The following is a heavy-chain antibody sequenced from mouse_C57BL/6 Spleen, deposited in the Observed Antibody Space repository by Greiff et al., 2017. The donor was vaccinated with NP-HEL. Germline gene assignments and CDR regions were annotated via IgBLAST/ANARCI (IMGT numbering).Heavy chain of an antibody. J-gene: IGHJ3*01. Sequence: DVMLVESGGGLVQPGGSLSLSCAASGFTFTDYYMSWVRQPPGKALEWLGFIRNKANGYTTEYSASVKGRFTISRDNSQSILYLQMNALRAEDSATYYCARSYDYALAYWGQGTLVTVSA. CDR1: GFTFTDYY. D-gene: IGHD2-4*01. V-gene: IGHV7-3*01. CDR3: ARSYDYALAY. CDR2: IRNKANGYTT.